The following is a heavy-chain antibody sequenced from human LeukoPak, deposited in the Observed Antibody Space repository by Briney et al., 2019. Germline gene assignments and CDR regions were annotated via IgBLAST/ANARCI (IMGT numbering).Heavy chain of an antibody. Sequence: ASVKVSCKASGGTFSSYAISWVRQAPGQGLEWMGRIIPILGIANYAQKFQGRVTITADKSTSTAYMGLSSLRSEDTAVYYCARAGEMATMGAYWGQGTLVTVSS. CDR1: GGTFSSYA. V-gene: IGHV1-69*04. D-gene: IGHD5-24*01. CDR2: IIPILGIA. J-gene: IGHJ4*02. CDR3: ARAGEMATMGAY.